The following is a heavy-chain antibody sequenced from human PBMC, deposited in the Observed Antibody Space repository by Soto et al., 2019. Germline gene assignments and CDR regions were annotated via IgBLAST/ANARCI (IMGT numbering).Heavy chain of an antibody. CDR1: GFTVSSNY. CDR2: IYSGGST. Sequence: LSLSCAASGFTVSSNYMSWVRQAPGKGLEWVSVIYSGGSTYYADSVKGRFTISRDNSKNTLYLQMNSLRAEDTAVYYRARTMVRGGISYCGQATVVTVYS. J-gene: IGHJ4*02. CDR3: ARTMVRGGISY. D-gene: IGHD3-10*01. V-gene: IGHV3-53*01.